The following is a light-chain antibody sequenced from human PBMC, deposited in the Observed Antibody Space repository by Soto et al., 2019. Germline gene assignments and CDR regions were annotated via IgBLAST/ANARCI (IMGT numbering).Light chain of an antibody. Sequence: DIQMTQSPSTLSASVGDRFTITCRASQSISNWLAWYQQKPGKAPKLLIYKASTLESGVPSRFSGSGSGTDFTLTISSLQPDDFATYYCQQYDNLYTFGQGTKLEIK. V-gene: IGKV1-5*03. CDR2: KAS. CDR1: QSISNW. CDR3: QQYDNLYT. J-gene: IGKJ2*01.